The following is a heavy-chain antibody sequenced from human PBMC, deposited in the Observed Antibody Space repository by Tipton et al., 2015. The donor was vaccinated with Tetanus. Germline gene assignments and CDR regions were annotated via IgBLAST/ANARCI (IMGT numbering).Heavy chain of an antibody. CDR3: ARVGPSYGGSNFDY. V-gene: IGHV4-4*07. Sequence: TLSLTCTVSGGSISSYYWSWIRQPAGKGLEWIGRIYTSGSTNYNPSLKSRGTMSVDTSTNQFSLKLSSVTAADTAVYYCARVGPSYGGSNFDYWGQGTLVTVSS. CDR2: IYTSGST. J-gene: IGHJ4*02. D-gene: IGHD4-23*01. CDR1: GGSISSYY.